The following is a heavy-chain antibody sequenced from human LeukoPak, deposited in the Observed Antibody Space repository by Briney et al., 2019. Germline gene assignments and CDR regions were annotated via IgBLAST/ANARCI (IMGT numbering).Heavy chain of an antibody. J-gene: IGHJ4*02. Sequence: SETLSLTCAVSGFSISSGYHWGWIRQPPGKGLEWIVSIYRSGSTYYNPSLKRRVTISVDTSKNQFSLELSSVTAADTAVYYCARQDWTFDYWGQGTLVTVSS. V-gene: IGHV4-38-2*01. CDR2: IYRSGST. CDR1: GFSISSGYH. CDR3: ARQDWTFDY. D-gene: IGHD3/OR15-3a*01.